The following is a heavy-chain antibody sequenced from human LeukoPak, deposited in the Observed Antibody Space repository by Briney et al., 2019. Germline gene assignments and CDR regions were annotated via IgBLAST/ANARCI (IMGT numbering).Heavy chain of an antibody. CDR1: GYSISSGYY. CDR2: IYHSGST. CDR3: AREMGSGSEFDF. V-gene: IGHV4-38-2*02. D-gene: IGHD6-19*01. J-gene: IGHJ4*02. Sequence: PSETLSLTCTVSGYSISSGYYWGWIRQPPGKGLEWIGSIYHSGSTYYNPSLKSRVTISIDPSKNQFSLKLSYVTAADTAVYYCAREMGSGSEFDFWGQGALVTVSS.